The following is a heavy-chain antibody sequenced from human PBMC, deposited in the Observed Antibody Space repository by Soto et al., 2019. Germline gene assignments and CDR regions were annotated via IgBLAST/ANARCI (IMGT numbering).Heavy chain of an antibody. CDR2: ISGTGGNT. CDR1: GFTFSTYA. Sequence: PGGSLRLSCAASGFTFSTYAMNWVRQAPGKGLEWVSAISGTGGNTYYADSVKGRFTISRDNSKNKLYLQMKSLRAEDTAEYFCAKIEATISPHFDYRGQGTRVTASS. CDR3: AKIEATISPHFDY. J-gene: IGHJ4*02. D-gene: IGHD3-10*01. V-gene: IGHV3-23*01.